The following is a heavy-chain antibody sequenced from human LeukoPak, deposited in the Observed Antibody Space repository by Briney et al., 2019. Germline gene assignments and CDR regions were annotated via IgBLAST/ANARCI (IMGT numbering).Heavy chain of an antibody. CDR1: GFTFSSYD. V-gene: IGHV3-13*01. CDR3: ARGGITKKQQWLVGRAYGMDV. CDR2: IGTAGDT. D-gene: IGHD6-19*01. J-gene: IGHJ6*02. Sequence: GGSLRLSCAASGFTFSSYDMHWVRQATGKGLEWVSAIGTAGDTYYPGSVKGRFTISRENAKNSLYLQMNSLRAGDTAVYYCARGGITKKQQWLVGRAYGMDVWGQGTTVTVSS.